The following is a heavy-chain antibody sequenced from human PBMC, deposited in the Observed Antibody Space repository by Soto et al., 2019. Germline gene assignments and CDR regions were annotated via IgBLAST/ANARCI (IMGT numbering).Heavy chain of an antibody. V-gene: IGHV3-23*01. CDR1: GFTFSSYA. CDR3: ARHARTSCYACTDFDY. Sequence: GGSLRLSCAASGFTFSSYAMSWVRQAPGKGLEWISAVSGSGGSTYYADSVKGRFTISRDNSKDTLYLQMNNLRAEDTAVYYCARHARTSCYACTDFDYWGQGTLVTVSS. J-gene: IGHJ4*02. D-gene: IGHD2-2*01. CDR2: VSGSGGST.